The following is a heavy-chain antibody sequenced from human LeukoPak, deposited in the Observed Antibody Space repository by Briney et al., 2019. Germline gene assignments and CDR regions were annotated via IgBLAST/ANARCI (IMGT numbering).Heavy chain of an antibody. J-gene: IGHJ3*02. CDR2: ISWNSGSI. CDR1: GFTFDDYA. V-gene: IGHV3-9*01. Sequence: PGRSLRLSCAASGFTFDDYAMPWVRQAPGKGLEWVSGISWNSGSIGYADSVKGRFTISRDNAKNSLYLQMNSLRAEDTASYYCAKQTPSTYAFDIWGQGTMVTVSS. CDR3: AKQTPSTYAFDI.